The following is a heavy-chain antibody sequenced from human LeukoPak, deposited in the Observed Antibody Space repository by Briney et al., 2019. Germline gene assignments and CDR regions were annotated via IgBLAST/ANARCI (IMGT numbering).Heavy chain of an antibody. CDR3: ARDGLAHYYGSGSYV. J-gene: IGHJ4*02. D-gene: IGHD3-10*01. CDR2: ISAYNGNT. V-gene: IGHV1-18*01. Sequence: ASVKVSCKASGYTFTSYGISWVRQAPGQGLEWMGWISAYNGNTNYAQKPQGRVTMTTDTSTSTAYMELRSLRSDDTAVYYCARDGLAHYYGSGSYVWGQGTLVTVSS. CDR1: GYTFTSYG.